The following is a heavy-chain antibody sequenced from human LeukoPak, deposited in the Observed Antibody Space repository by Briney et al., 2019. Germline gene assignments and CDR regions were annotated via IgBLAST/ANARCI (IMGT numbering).Heavy chain of an antibody. J-gene: IGHJ4*02. D-gene: IGHD3-3*01. CDR2: IIPILGIA. CDR1: GGTFSSYT. V-gene: IGHV1-69*02. Sequence: ASVKVSCKASGGTFSSYTISWVRQAPGQGLEWMGRIIPILGIANYAQKFQGRVTITADKSTSTAYMELSSLRSEDTAVYYCARSTQGALEWLLDYWGQGTLVTVSS. CDR3: ARSTQGALEWLLDY.